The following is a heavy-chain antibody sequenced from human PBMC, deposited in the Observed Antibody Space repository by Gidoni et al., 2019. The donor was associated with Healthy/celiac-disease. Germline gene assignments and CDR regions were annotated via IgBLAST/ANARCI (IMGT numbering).Heavy chain of an antibody. D-gene: IGHD2-15*01. CDR2: IYYSGST. Sequence: QLQLQESGPGLVKPSETLSLTCTVSGGSISSSSYYWGWIRQPPGKGLEWIGSIYYSGSTYYNPSLKSRVTISVDTSKNQFSLKLSSVTAADTAVYYCARPGYCSGGSCHNNDDYYYYMDVWGKGTTVTVSS. J-gene: IGHJ6*03. CDR1: GGSISSSSYY. CDR3: ARPGYCSGGSCHNNDDYYYYMDV. V-gene: IGHV4-39*01.